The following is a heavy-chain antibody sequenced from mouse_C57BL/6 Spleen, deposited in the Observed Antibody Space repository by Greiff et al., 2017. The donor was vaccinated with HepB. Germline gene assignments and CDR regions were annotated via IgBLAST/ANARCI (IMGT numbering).Heavy chain of an antibody. CDR1: GYTFTSYW. V-gene: IGHV1-64*01. D-gene: IGHD3-2*02. CDR2: IHPNSGST. J-gene: IGHJ3*01. Sequence: QVQLQQPGAELVKPGASVKLSCKASGYTFTSYWMHWVKQRPGQGLEWIGMIHPNSGSTNYNEKFKSKATLTVDKSSSTAYMQLSSLTSEDSAVYYCARDSSGYLAWFAYWGQRTLVTVSA. CDR3: ARDSSGYLAWFAY.